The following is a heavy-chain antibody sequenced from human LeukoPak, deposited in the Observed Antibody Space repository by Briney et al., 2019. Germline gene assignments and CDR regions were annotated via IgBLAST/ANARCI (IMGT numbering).Heavy chain of an antibody. Sequence: GGSLRLSCAASGFTVITNDMTWVRQAPGKGLEWVSVLYSDGNTKYADSVQGRFTISRDNSKSALYLEMNSLSPDDTAVYYCARGVEPLAANTLAYWGQGTLVTVSS. CDR1: GFTVITND. V-gene: IGHV3-53*01. D-gene: IGHD1-14*01. J-gene: IGHJ4*02. CDR2: LYSDGNT. CDR3: ARGVEPLAANTLAY.